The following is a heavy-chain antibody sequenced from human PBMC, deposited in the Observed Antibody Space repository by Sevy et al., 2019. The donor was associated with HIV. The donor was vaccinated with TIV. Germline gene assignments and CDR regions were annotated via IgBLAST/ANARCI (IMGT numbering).Heavy chain of an antibody. CDR3: PREHRVTNYYDRSSYFCYFDY. CDR1: GYTFTSYY. D-gene: IGHD3-22*01. Sequence: ATVKVSCKASGYTFTSYYMHWVRQAPGQGLEWMGIINPSGRSTSYSQKFQGRVTMSRDTSTSTVYMELSSLRSEDTAVYYCPREHRVTNYYDRSSYFCYFDYWGQGTRVTVSS. V-gene: IGHV1-46*01. CDR2: INPSGRST. J-gene: IGHJ4*02.